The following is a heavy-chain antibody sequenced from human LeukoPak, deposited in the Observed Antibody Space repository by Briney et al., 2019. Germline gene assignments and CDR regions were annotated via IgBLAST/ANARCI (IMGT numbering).Heavy chain of an antibody. D-gene: IGHD1-1*01. V-gene: IGHV3-48*04. CDR2: SSTVTGNI. CDR3: ATTGNHYVMDV. CDR1: GFGFISTS. J-gene: IGHJ6*04. Sequence: GGSLRLSCAASGFGFISTSIHWVRQAPGKGLEWLSYSSTVTGNIYYADSVRGRFTISRDIAKSSLYLQMSSLRAEDTAVYFCATTGNHYVMDVWGKGTTVTVSS.